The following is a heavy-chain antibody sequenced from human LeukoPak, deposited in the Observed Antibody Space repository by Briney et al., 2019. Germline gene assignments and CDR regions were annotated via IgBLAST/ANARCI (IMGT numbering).Heavy chain of an antibody. CDR2: MNPNSGNT. V-gene: IGHV1-8*01. CDR3: ARWSYAKGDPYDY. CDR1: GYTFTSYD. D-gene: IGHD1-26*01. Sequence: ASVKVSRKASGYTFTSYDINWVRQATGQGLEWMGWMNPNSGNTGYAQKFQGRVTMTRNTSISTAYMELSSLRSEDTAVYYCARWSYAKGDPYDYWGQGTLVTVSS. J-gene: IGHJ4*02.